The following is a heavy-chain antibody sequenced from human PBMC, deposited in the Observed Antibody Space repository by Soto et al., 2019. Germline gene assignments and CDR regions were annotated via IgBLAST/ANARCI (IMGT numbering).Heavy chain of an antibody. CDR1: GFTFSSYG. CDR3: AKVQYYYGSGSYYHPHYYYYYGMDV. Sequence: PGGSLRLSCAASGFTFSSYGMHWVRQAPGKGLEWVAVISYDGSNKYYADSVKGRFTISRDNSKNTLYLQMNSLRAEDTAVYYCAKVQYYYGSGSYYHPHYYYYYGMDVWGQGTTVTVSS. V-gene: IGHV3-30*18. CDR2: ISYDGSNK. D-gene: IGHD3-10*01. J-gene: IGHJ6*02.